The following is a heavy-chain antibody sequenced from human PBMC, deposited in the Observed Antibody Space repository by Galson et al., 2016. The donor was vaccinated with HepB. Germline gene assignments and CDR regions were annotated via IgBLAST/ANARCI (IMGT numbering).Heavy chain of an antibody. CDR3: ARISERVGMDAFDI. D-gene: IGHD3-10*01. J-gene: IGHJ3*02. V-gene: IGHV2-70*01. CDR2: IDWDDDK. Sequence: PALVKPTQTLTLTCTFSGFSLSTLGMCVSWIRQPPGKALEWLALIDWDDDKYYNTSLKTRLTISKDTSKNQVVLTMTNMDPVDTATYYCARISERVGMDAFDIWGQGTMVTVSS. CDR1: GFSLSTLGMC.